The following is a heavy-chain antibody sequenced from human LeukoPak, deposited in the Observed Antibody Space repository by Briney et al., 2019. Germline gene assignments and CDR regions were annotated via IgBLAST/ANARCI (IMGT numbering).Heavy chain of an antibody. CDR1: GFTFSDYS. V-gene: IGHV3-48*04. CDR2: ISSTSAGI. CDR3: ARSGTTYYYDSSTRI. J-gene: IGHJ3*02. Sequence: GGYLRLSCAASGFTFSDYSMNWVRQAPGKGLEWVSYISSTSAGIYYADSVEGRFTVSRDNAKNSLYLQMSSLRAEDTAVYYCARSGTTYYYDSSTRIWGQGTMVTVSS. D-gene: IGHD3-22*01.